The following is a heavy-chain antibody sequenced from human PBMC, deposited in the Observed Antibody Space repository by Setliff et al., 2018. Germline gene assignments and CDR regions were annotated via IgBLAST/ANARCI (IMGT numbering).Heavy chain of an antibody. CDR2: IKSDGSST. V-gene: IGHV3-74*01. D-gene: IGHD7-27*01. Sequence: GGSLRLSCAASGFTFSSFWMHWVRQAPGKGLVWVSRIKSDGSSTTYADSVKGRFTISRDNAKNTLYLQMNGLRAEDTAVYYCARDNWGPEDWGQGTLVTVSS. J-gene: IGHJ4*02. CDR3: ARDNWGPED. CDR1: GFTFSSFW.